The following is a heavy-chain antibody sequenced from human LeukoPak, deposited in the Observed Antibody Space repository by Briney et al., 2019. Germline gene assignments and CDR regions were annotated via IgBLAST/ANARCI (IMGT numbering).Heavy chain of an antibody. D-gene: IGHD3-22*01. CDR1: GGSISSSSIY. J-gene: IGHJ4*02. V-gene: IGHV4-39*07. Sequence: PSETLSLTCTVSGGSISSSSIYWGWIRQPPGKGLEWIGSIYYSGSTYYNLSLKSRVTISVDTSKNQFSLKLTSVTAADTALYYCARERQYYYDSSGYYDYWGQGTVVTVSS. CDR2: IYYSGST. CDR3: ARERQYYYDSSGYYDY.